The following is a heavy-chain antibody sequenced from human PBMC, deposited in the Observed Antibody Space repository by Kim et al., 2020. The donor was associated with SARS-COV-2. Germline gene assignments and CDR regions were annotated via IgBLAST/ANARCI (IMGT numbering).Heavy chain of an antibody. CDR3: ARVAGTEANWFDP. J-gene: IGHJ5*02. V-gene: IGHV1-2*02. D-gene: IGHD1-1*01. Sequence: YAQKFQGRVTRTRDTSISTAYMELSRLRSDDTAVYYCARVAGTEANWFDPWGQGTLVTVSS.